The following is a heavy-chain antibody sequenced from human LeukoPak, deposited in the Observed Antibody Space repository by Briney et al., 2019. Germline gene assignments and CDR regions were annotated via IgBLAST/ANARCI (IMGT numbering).Heavy chain of an antibody. CDR1: GFTFSSNY. J-gene: IGHJ4*02. Sequence: PGGSLRLSCAASGFTFSSNYMSWVRQAPGKGLEWVSVIYSRGNTYYTDSVKGRFTISRDNPKNTVFLQMGSLRGEDTAVYYCARCYYDGSGFYYYFDYWGQGTLVTVSS. CDR3: ARCYYDGSGFYYYFDY. CDR2: IYSRGNT. V-gene: IGHV3-53*01. D-gene: IGHD3-22*01.